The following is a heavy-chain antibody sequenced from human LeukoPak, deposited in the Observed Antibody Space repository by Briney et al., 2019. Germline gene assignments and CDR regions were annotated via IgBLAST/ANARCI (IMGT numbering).Heavy chain of an antibody. CDR1: GGSISTSGYY. J-gene: IGHJ4*02. D-gene: IGHD6-13*01. CDR3: ARDAAAGYSLAC. V-gene: IGHV4-39*07. CDR2: MYYNGIT. Sequence: KTSETLSLTCSVSGGSISTSGYYWGWIRQPPGKGLEWIGSMYYNGITYYKPSLNSRVTISGDTSKNQFSLKLTSVTAADMAVYYCARDAAAGYSLACWGQGTLVTVSS.